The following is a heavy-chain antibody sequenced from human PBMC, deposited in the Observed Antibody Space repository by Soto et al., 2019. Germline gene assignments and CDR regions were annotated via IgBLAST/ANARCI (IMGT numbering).Heavy chain of an antibody. CDR2: IAYDGNEK. D-gene: IGHD1-26*01. J-gene: IGHJ6*02. CDR3: GKDVGDYVPYSYGVDV. V-gene: IGHV3-30*18. Sequence: VQRVESGGGVVQPGRSLRLSCAASGFTFKTHAMHWVRQAPGKGLEWMAVIAYDGNEKFYADSVKGRFTISRDNSKNALYLQINTLRNEDTAVYYCGKDVGDYVPYSYGVDVWGQGTTVTVSS. CDR1: GFTFKTHA.